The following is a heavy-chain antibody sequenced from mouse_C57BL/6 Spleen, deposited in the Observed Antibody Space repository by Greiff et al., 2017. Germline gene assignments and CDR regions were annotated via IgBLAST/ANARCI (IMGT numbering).Heavy chain of an antibody. Sequence: EVKLVESGGGLVQPKGSLKLSCAASGFSFNTYAMNWVRQAPGKGLEWVARIRSKSNNYATYYADSVKDRFTISRDDSESMLYLQMNNLKTEDTAMYYCVRRGYYGNYYAMDYWGQGTSVTVSS. V-gene: IGHV10-1*01. J-gene: IGHJ4*01. CDR2: IRSKSNNYAT. D-gene: IGHD2-1*01. CDR1: GFSFNTYA. CDR3: VRRGYYGNYYAMDY.